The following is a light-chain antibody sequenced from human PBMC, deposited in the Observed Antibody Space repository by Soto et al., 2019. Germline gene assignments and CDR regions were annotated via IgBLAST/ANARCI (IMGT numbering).Light chain of an antibody. CDR3: CSYAGSSTFV. CDR2: EAS. J-gene: IGLJ1*01. V-gene: IGLV2-23*02. CDR1: SSDVGSYKF. Sequence: QSALTQPASVCGSPGQSITISCTGTSSDVGSYKFVSWYQHHPGKAPKVMIYEASKRPSGVPNRFSGSKSGNTASLTISGLQAEDEADYYCCSYAGSSTFVYGTGTKLTVL.